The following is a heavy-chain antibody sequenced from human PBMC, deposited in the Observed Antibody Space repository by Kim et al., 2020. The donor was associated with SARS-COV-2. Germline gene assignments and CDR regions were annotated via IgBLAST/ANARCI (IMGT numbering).Heavy chain of an antibody. D-gene: IGHD3-22*01. J-gene: IGHJ4*02. CDR2: ISGGGGST. CDR1: GFTFSNYA. Sequence: GGSLRLSCAASGFTFSNYAMSWVRLAPGKGLEWVSSISGGGGSTNHADPVKGRFTISRDNAKNTLYLQMNSLRAEDTAIYYCAKRGGSGYYPFDCWGQGT. CDR3: AKRGGSGYYPFDC. V-gene: IGHV3-23*01.